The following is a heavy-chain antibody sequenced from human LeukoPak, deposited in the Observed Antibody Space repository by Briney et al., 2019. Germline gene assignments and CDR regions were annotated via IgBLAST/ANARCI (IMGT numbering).Heavy chain of an antibody. CDR3: ARDAAVVVITRAYYYFDY. D-gene: IGHD3-22*01. V-gene: IGHV1-46*01. CDR1: GYTFTSYY. CDR2: INPSGGST. J-gene: IGHJ4*02. Sequence: ASVKVSCTASGYTFTSYYMHWVRQAPGQGLEWMGIINPSGGSTSYAQKFQGRVTMTRDTSTSTVYMELSSLRSEDTAVYYCARDAAVVVITRAYYYFDYWGQGTLVTVSS.